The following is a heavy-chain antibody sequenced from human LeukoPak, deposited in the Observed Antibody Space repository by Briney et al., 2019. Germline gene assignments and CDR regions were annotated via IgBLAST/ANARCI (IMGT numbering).Heavy chain of an antibody. Sequence: SGGSLRLSCAASGFTFSSYAMSWVRQAPGKGLEWVSAISGSGGSTYYADSVKGRFTISRDNSKNTLYLQMNSLRAEDTAVYYCAKDRLDSGIFDYWGQGTLVTVSS. CDR3: AKDRLDSGIFDY. CDR1: GFTFSSYA. J-gene: IGHJ4*02. V-gene: IGHV3-23*01. D-gene: IGHD2-15*01. CDR2: ISGSGGST.